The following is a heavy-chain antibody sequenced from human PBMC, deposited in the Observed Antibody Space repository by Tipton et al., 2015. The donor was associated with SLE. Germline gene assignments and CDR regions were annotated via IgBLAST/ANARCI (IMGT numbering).Heavy chain of an antibody. CDR1: GGSFSGYY. CDR3: ARDWGGSSSLYYYGMDV. CDR2: IYYSGST. J-gene: IGHJ6*02. V-gene: IGHV4-59*01. Sequence: TLSLTCAVYGGSFSGYYWSWIRQPPGKGLEWIGYIYYSGSTNYNPSLKSRVTISVDTSKNQFSLKLSSVTAADTAVYYCARDWGGSSSLYYYGMDVWGQGTTVTVSS. D-gene: IGHD6-6*01.